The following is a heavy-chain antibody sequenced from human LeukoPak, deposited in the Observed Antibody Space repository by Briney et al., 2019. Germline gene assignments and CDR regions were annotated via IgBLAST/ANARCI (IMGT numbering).Heavy chain of an antibody. V-gene: IGHV3-21*01. CDR1: GFTFSSYS. D-gene: IGHD6-6*01. CDR3: ARDGKAARPAVSQPY. CDR2: ISSSSSYI. Sequence: PGGSLRLSCAASGFTFSSYSMNWVRQAPGKGLEWVSSISSSSSYIYYADSVKGRFTISRDNAKNSLYLQMNSLRAEDTAVYYCARDGKAARPAVSQPYWGQGTLVTVSS. J-gene: IGHJ4*02.